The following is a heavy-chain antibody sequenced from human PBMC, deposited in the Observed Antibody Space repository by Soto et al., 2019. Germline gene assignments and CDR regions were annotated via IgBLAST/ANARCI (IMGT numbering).Heavy chain of an antibody. CDR1: GFTFTSSA. J-gene: IGHJ5*02. CDR3: ARDLAAAGYNWFDP. Sequence: ASVKVSCKASGFTFTSSAMQWVRQARGQRLEWIGWIVVGSGNTNYAQKFQERVTITRDISTSTAYMELSSLRSEDTAVYYCARDLAAAGYNWFDPWGQGTLVTVSS. D-gene: IGHD6-13*01. CDR2: IVVGSGNT. V-gene: IGHV1-58*02.